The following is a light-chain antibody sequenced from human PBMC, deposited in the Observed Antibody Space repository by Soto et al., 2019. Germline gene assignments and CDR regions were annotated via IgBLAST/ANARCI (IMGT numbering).Light chain of an antibody. J-gene: IGKJ1*01. CDR2: ATS. Sequence: DIQMTQSPYSLSASVGDRVTITCRASHNIRSDLNWYQQKPGKAPQLLIYATSSLQTGVPSRFSDSGSGTDFSLVISDLQPEDSATYYCQQGYSSRWTSGRGSKVEI. V-gene: IGKV1-39*01. CDR1: HNIRSD. CDR3: QQGYSSRWT.